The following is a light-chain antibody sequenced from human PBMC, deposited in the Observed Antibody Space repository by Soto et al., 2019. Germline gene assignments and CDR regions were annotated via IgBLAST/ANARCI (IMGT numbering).Light chain of an antibody. Sequence: DIQMTQSPSTLSASVGDRVTITCRASQSISSWLAWYQQKPGKDPKLLIYKASSLESGVPSRISGSGSGTEFTLTISSLQPDDFATYYCQQYNRYRTFGQGTKVEIK. V-gene: IGKV1-5*03. CDR1: QSISSW. CDR2: KAS. CDR3: QQYNRYRT. J-gene: IGKJ1*01.